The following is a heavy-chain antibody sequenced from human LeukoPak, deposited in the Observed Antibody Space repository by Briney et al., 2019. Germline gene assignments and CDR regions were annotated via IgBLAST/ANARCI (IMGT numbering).Heavy chain of an antibody. J-gene: IGHJ4*02. CDR1: GFTFSNYW. V-gene: IGHV3-7*01. D-gene: IGHD5-12*01. CDR2: INQDGSEE. CDR3: VRDGGVSGYDLLDY. Sequence: GSLILSCAASGFTFSNYWMSWVRQAPGKGLEWVAHINQDGSEEHYMDSVKARFIISRDNAKNSLSLQMDSLRAEDTAVYYCVRDGGVSGYDLLDYWGQGTLVTVSS.